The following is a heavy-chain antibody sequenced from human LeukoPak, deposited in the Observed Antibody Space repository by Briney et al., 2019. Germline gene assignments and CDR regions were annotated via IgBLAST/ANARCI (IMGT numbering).Heavy chain of an antibody. J-gene: IGHJ6*02. CDR1: GFTFSSYA. Sequence: GGSLRLSCAASGFTFSSYAMSWVRQAPGKGLEWVSAISGSGGSTYYADSVKGRFTISRDNSKNTLYLQMNSLRVEDTAVYYCATDAGSYPTPYYYYGMDVWGQGTTVTVSS. V-gene: IGHV3-23*01. CDR3: ATDAGSYPTPYYYYGMDV. D-gene: IGHD1-26*01. CDR2: ISGSGGST.